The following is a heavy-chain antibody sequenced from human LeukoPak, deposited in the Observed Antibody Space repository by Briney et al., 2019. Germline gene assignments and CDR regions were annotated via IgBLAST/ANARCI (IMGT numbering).Heavy chain of an antibody. D-gene: IGHD3-3*01. CDR3: ARDVGSLYDFWSGYIDY. CDR2: MNPNSGNT. V-gene: IGHV1-8*01. CDR1: GYTFTSYD. Sequence: ASVKVSCKAAGYTFTSYDINWVRQATGQGLEWMGWMNPNSGNTGYAQKFQGRVTMTRNTSISTAYMELRSLRSDDTAVYYCARDVGSLYDFWSGYIDYWGQGTLVTVSS. J-gene: IGHJ4*02.